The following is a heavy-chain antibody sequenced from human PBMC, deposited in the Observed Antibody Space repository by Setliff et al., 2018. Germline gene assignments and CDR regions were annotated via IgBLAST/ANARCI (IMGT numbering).Heavy chain of an antibody. CDR2: IYTSGST. CDR1: GGSISSGSYY. V-gene: IGHV4-61*02. D-gene: IGHD3-22*01. Sequence: PSETLSLTCTVSGGSISSGSYYWSWSRQPAGKGLEWIGRIYTSGSTNYNPSLKSRVTISVDTSKNQFSLKLSSVTAADTAVYYCARGAGWCCDSSGYYYDYWGQGTLVTVSS. CDR3: ARGAGWCCDSSGYYYDY. J-gene: IGHJ4*02.